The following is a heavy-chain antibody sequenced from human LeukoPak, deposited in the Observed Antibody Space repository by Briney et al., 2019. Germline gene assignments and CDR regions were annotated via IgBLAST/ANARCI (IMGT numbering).Heavy chain of an antibody. Sequence: ASVKVSCKASGYTFTSYGIGWVRQAPGQGLEWMGWISAYNGNTNYAQKLQGRVTMTTDTSTSTAYMELRSLRSDDTAVYYCARRGYCSSTSCPYDLYYYYGMDVWGKGTTVTVSS. CDR2: ISAYNGNT. D-gene: IGHD2-2*01. V-gene: IGHV1-18*04. CDR3: ARRGYCSSTSCPYDLYYYYGMDV. CDR1: GYTFTSYG. J-gene: IGHJ6*04.